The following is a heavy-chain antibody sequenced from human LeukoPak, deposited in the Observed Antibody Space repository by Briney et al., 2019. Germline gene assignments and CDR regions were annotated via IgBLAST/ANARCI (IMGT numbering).Heavy chain of an antibody. V-gene: IGHV3-7*03. Sequence: PGGSLRLSCAASGFTFSRFWMTWVRQAPGKGLEWVADIKEDGSEKYYVDSVKGRFTISRDNAKYSLYLQMNSLRAEDTAVYYCAKDCYDSSGYYPSDYWGQGTLVTVSS. CDR1: GFTFSRFW. D-gene: IGHD3-22*01. J-gene: IGHJ4*02. CDR2: IKEDGSEK. CDR3: AKDCYDSSGYYPSDY.